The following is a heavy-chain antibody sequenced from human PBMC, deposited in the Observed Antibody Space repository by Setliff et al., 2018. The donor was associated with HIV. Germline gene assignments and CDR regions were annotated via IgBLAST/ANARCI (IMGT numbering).Heavy chain of an antibody. V-gene: IGHV3-30*04. D-gene: IGHD3-3*01. Sequence: SLRLSCAASGFSFNNYVFTWVRQAPGKGLEWVAVISIDGSDRYYSDSVKGRFTISRDSSKKTLYLQMNRLRSEDTAVYYCARAFGYHDFWSGYSGDEFDIWGQGTLVTVSS. CDR1: GFSFNNYV. CDR2: ISIDGSDR. CDR3: ARAFGYHDFWSGYSGDEFDI. J-gene: IGHJ3*02.